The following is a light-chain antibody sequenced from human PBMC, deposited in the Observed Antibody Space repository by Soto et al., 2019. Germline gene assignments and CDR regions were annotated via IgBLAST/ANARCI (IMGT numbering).Light chain of an antibody. Sequence: QSVVTQPPSASGTPRQKVTISWSGGSSNIGGNAVNWYQVLPGMAHKLLIYSNDQRPSGVPDRFSGSKSGTSASLAISDLQSDDESDYYWATCDDTLNGLFGGGTKLTVL. J-gene: IGLJ2*01. CDR1: SSNIGGNA. CDR3: ATCDDTLNGL. V-gene: IGLV1-44*01. CDR2: SND.